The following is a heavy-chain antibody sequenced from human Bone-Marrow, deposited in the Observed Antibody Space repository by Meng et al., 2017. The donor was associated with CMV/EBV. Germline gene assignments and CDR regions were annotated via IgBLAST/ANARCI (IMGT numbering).Heavy chain of an antibody. Sequence: GESLKISCVASGFTFDDYGMTWVRQAPGKGLEWVSYISSGGITIYYADSVKGRFTISRDNAKNSLYLQMNSLRAEDTAVYYCARGSGDYVLDWGQGTLVTVSS. J-gene: IGHJ4*02. CDR3: ARGSGDYVLD. D-gene: IGHD4-17*01. CDR1: GFTFDDYG. CDR2: ISSGGITI. V-gene: IGHV3-48*03.